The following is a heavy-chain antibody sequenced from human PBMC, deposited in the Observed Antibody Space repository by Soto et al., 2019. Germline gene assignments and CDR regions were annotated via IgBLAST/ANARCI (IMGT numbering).Heavy chain of an antibody. J-gene: IGHJ6*02. CDR2: IIPIFGTA. D-gene: IGHD2-15*01. Sequence: QVQLVQSGAEVKKPGSSVKVSCKASGGTFSSYAISWVRQAPGQGLEWMGGIIPIFGTANYAQKFQGRVTITADESTSIAYMELSSLRSEDTAVYYCARALKDSGGSQWDYYYYYGMDVWGQGTTVTVSS. V-gene: IGHV1-69*01. CDR1: GGTFSSYA. CDR3: ARALKDSGGSQWDYYYYYGMDV.